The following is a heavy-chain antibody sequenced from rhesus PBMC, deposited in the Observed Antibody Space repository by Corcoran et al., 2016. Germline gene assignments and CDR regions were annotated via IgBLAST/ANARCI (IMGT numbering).Heavy chain of an antibody. CDR3: ASYYYGRANFDF. D-gene: IGHD3-28*01. J-gene: IGHJ4*01. CDR2: ISGSNGSP. V-gene: IGHV4-173*01. Sequence: QVQLQELGPGVVKPSETLSLTCPVSGGSIRSYYWTWLRPPPGKGREWMGRISGSNGSPDYNPSLNSRVSISTDTSKNQFSLKLTSVTAADTAVYYCASYYYGRANFDFWGQGVLVTVSS. CDR1: GGSIRSYY.